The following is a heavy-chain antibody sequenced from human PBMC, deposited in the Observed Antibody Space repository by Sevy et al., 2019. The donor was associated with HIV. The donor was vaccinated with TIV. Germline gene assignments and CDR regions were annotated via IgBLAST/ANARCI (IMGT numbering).Heavy chain of an antibody. V-gene: IGHV3-72*01. D-gene: IGHD2-15*01. CDR1: GFTFSDHY. CDR3: VRGPNCGVGGCQQISPYCLDV. Sequence: GGSLRLSCAASGFTFSDHYVDWVRQAPGKGLEWVGRIRNRPNSYTTEYAASVKGSFTISRDDSRNSVYLQMNSPKTQDSAVYYCVRGPNCGVGGCQQISPYCLDVWGKGATVTVSS. CDR2: IRNRPNSYTT. J-gene: IGHJ6*03.